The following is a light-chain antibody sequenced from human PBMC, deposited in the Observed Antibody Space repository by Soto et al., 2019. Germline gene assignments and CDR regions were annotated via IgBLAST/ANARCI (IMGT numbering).Light chain of an antibody. CDR1: QDIGTW. J-gene: IGKJ3*01. CDR2: VAS. CDR3: QQADSFPFT. Sequence: DIQLTQSPSSVSASVGDRVTITCRASQDIGTWLAWYQQKPGKAPKLLIYVASNLQSGVPSRFSGAGSGTDFNLTITGLQPEDFATYHCQQADSFPFTFGPGTKVDFK. V-gene: IGKV1-12*01.